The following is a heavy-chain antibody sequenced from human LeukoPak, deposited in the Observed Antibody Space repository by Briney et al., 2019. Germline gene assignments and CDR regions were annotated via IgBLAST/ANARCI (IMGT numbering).Heavy chain of an antibody. J-gene: IGHJ4*02. V-gene: IGHV3-23*01. D-gene: IGHD5-18*01. CDR3: AKDLEGRGYSYGIDY. CDR1: GFTFSSYA. Sequence: GGSLRLSCAASGFTFSSYAMSWVRQAPGKGLEWVSAISGSGGSTYYADSAKGRFTISRDNSKNTLYLQMNSLRAEDTAVYYCAKDLEGRGYSYGIDYWGQGTLVTVSS. CDR2: ISGSGGST.